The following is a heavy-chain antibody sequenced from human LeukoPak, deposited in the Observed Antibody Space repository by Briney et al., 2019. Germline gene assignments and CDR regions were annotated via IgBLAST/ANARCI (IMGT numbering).Heavy chain of an antibody. CDR3: AREGKYSSGLGGFHYYYMDV. V-gene: IGHV3-48*04. D-gene: IGHD6-19*01. J-gene: IGHJ6*03. Sequence: SGGSLRLSCAASGFTFSSYSMNWVRQALGKGLEWVSYISSSSSTIYYADSVKGRFTISRDNAKNSLYLQMNSLRAEDTAVYYCAREGKYSSGLGGFHYYYMDVWGKGTTVTVSS. CDR1: GFTFSSYS. CDR2: ISSSSSTI.